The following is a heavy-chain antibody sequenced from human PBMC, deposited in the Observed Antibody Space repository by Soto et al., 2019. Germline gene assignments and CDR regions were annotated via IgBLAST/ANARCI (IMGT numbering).Heavy chain of an antibody. CDR2: IKTKIEGGTT. J-gene: IGHJ6*02. D-gene: IGHD6-25*01. CDR1: GFIFSNTW. V-gene: IGHV3-15*07. CDR3: TADIPNISANYGMDV. Sequence: ESGGGLVEPGGSLRLSCAASGFIFSNTWINWVRQAPGKGLEWVGRIKTKIEGGTTNYAAPVKGRFTVSGDDSKNTVYLHMNILRTEDTAVYYCTADIPNISANYGMDVWGQGTTVTVSS.